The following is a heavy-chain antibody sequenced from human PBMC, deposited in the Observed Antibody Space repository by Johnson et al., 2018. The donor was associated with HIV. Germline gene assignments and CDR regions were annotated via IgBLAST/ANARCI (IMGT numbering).Heavy chain of an antibody. CDR1: GFTFSSYW. Sequence: EVQLVESGGGVVQPGKSLRLSCAASGFTFSSYWMHWVRQAPGKGLVWVSRINSDGSTTSYADSVKGRFTISRDNAKNTLYLQMNSLRAEDTAVYSCARLQFQLYDPYAFDIWGQGTMVTVSS. J-gene: IGHJ3*02. CDR2: INSDGSTT. D-gene: IGHD3-10*01. CDR3: ARLQFQLYDPYAFDI. V-gene: IGHV3-74*02.